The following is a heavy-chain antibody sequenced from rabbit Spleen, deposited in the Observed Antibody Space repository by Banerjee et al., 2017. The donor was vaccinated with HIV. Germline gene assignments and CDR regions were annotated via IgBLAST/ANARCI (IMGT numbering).Heavy chain of an antibody. Sequence: QEQLEESGGDLVKPGASLTLTCTASGLSFSISSYMCWVRQAPGKGLEWIVCIESGSSGFSYFASWAKGRFTISKTSSTTVTLQMTSLTAADTATYFCARDTGSSFSSYGMDLWGPGTLVTVS. V-gene: IGHV1S45*01. CDR3: ARDTGSSFSSYGMDL. J-gene: IGHJ6*01. D-gene: IGHD8-1*01. CDR2: IESGSSGFS. CDR1: GLSFSISSY.